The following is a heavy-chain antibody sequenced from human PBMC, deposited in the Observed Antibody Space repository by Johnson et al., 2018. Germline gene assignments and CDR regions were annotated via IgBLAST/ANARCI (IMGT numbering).Heavy chain of an antibody. Sequence: QVQLQESGPGLVKPSETLSLICTVSGGSISSSSYYWGWIRQPPGKGLEWIGIIYYSGSTYYNPSLKRRVTISVDTSKNHFSRKLSSVTAADTAVYYCARDNRYYYGMDGGGQGTTVTVSS. V-gene: IGHV4-39*07. J-gene: IGHJ6*02. CDR1: GGSISSSSYY. CDR3: ARDNRYYYGMDG. CDR2: IYYSGST.